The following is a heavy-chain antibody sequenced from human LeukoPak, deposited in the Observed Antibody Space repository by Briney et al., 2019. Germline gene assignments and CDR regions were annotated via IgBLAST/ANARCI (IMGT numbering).Heavy chain of an antibody. J-gene: IGHJ3*02. CDR1: GFTFSSYA. CDR2: ISSNGGST. V-gene: IGHV3-64*01. Sequence: HPGGSLRLSCAASGFTFSSYAMHWVRQAPGKGLEYVSAISSNGGSTYYANSVKGRFTISRDNSKNTLYLQMGSLRAEDMAVYYCASDKPAFDAFDIWGQGKMVTVSS. CDR3: ASDKPAFDAFDI. D-gene: IGHD2-2*01.